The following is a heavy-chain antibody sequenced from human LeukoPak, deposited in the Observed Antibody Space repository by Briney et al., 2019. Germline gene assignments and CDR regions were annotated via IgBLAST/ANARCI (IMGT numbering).Heavy chain of an antibody. V-gene: IGHV4-59*13. Sequence: SETLSLTCTVSGGSISGSYWTWIRQPPGKGLEWIAYIYDSGSTNYNPSLKSRVTISVDTSKNQFSLKMSSVTTADTAFYYCARARRYTSSAFDYWGQGTLVTVSS. J-gene: IGHJ4*02. CDR2: IYDSGST. D-gene: IGHD6-13*01. CDR3: ARARRYTSSAFDY. CDR1: GGSISGSY.